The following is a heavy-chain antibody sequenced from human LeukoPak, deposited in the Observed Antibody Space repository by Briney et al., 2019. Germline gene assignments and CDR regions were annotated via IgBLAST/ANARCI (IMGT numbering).Heavy chain of an antibody. D-gene: IGHD3-16*01. J-gene: IGHJ4*02. Sequence: PSETLSLTCTVSGGSISSSTYYWGWIRQPPGKGLEWIGSISYSGNIHYNPSLKSRVTISVDTSKNQFSLKLSSVTAADTAVYYCARQRRLELPDYWGQGTLVTVSS. V-gene: IGHV4-39*01. CDR2: ISYSGNI. CDR1: GGSISSSTYY. CDR3: ARQRRLELPDY.